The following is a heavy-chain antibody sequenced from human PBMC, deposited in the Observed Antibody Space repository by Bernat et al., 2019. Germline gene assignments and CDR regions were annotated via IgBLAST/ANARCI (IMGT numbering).Heavy chain of an antibody. Sequence: QVQLVESGGGVVQPGRSLRLSCAASGFTFSSYGMHWVRQAPGKGLEWVAVIWYDGSNKYYADSVKGRFTISRDNSKNTLYLQMNSLRAEDTAVYYCARDRSGYDDRGLVNWGQGTLVTVSS. D-gene: IGHD5-12*01. CDR3: ARDRSGYDDRGLVN. CDR1: GFTFSSYG. CDR2: IWYDGSNK. V-gene: IGHV3-33*01. J-gene: IGHJ4*02.